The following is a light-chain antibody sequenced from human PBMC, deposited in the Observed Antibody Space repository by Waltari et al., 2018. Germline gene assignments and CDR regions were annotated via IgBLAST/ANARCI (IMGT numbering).Light chain of an antibody. CDR3: SSYTSSSTRV. Sequence: QSALTQPASVSGSPGQSITISCTGTNSDVGGYNYVSWYQQHPGKAPKLMIYEVSNRPSGASNRFLGSKSGNTASLTISGLQAEDEADYYCSSYTSSSTRVFGTGTKVTVL. CDR1: NSDVGGYNY. J-gene: IGLJ1*01. CDR2: EVS. V-gene: IGLV2-14*01.